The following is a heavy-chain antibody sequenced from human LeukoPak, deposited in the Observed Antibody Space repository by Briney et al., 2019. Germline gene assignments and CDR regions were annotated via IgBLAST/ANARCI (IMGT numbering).Heavy chain of an antibody. J-gene: IGHJ4*02. CDR3: AKASGRYYYDSSDYYLR. CDR2: ISDSGGST. Sequence: GGSLRLSCAASGFTFSIYAMTWVRQAPGKGLEWVSSISDSGGSTYYADSVKGRFTISRDNSKNTLYLQINSLRAEDTAVYYCAKASGRYYYDSSDYYLRWGQGTLVTVSS. D-gene: IGHD3-22*01. CDR1: GFTFSIYA. V-gene: IGHV3-23*01.